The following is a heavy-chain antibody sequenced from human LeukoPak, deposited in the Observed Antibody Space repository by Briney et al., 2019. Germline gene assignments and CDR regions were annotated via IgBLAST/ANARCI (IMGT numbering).Heavy chain of an antibody. CDR1: GGSFSGYY. CDR2: INHSGST. J-gene: IGHJ4*02. CDR3: AGGPSRIAARPVDY. Sequence: KPSETLSLTCAVYGGSFSGYYWSWIRQPPGKGLEWIGEINHSGSTNYNPSLKSRVTISVDTSKNQFSLKLSSVTAADTAVYYCAGGPSRIAARPVDYWGQGTLVTVSS. D-gene: IGHD6-6*01. V-gene: IGHV4-34*01.